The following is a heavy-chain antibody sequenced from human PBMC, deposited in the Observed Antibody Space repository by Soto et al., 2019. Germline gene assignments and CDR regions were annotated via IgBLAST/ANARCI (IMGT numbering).Heavy chain of an antibody. CDR2: IYYSGST. J-gene: IGHJ4*02. CDR3: ARLKSCSSTSCYVNPYYIDY. Sequence: APSPSPTCTVSGGSISRSSYYWGWIRQRPGRGLQCIGSIYYSGSTYYNPSLKRRVTISVDTSKNQFSLKLSSVTAADTAVYYCARLKSCSSTSCYVNPYYIDYWRQGT. V-gene: IGHV4-39*01. D-gene: IGHD2-2*01. CDR1: GGSISRSSYY.